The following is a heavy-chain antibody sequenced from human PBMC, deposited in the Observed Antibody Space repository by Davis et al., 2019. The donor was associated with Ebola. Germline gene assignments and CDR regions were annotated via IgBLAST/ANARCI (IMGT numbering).Heavy chain of an antibody. V-gene: IGHV4-34*01. CDR3: ARSLRGYSGYDPYYFDY. CDR2: IYYSGST. J-gene: IGHJ4*02. D-gene: IGHD5-12*01. Sequence: MPSETLSLTCAVYGGSFSDYYWTWIRQPPGKGLEWIGSIYYSGSTYYNPSLKSRVTISVDTSKSQFSLKLSSVTAADTAVYYCARSLRGYSGYDPYYFDYWGQGTLVTVSS. CDR1: GGSFSDYY.